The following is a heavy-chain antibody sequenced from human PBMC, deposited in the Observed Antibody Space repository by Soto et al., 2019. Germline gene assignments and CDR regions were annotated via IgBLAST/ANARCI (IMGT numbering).Heavy chain of an antibody. Sequence: PGGSLRLSCAASGFTFSSYWMSWVRQAPGKGLEWVANIKQDGSEKYYVDSVKGRFTISRDNAKNSLYLQMNSRRAEDTAVYYCARVQAPVAGTGYFDYWGQGTLVTVSS. CDR1: GFTFSSYW. J-gene: IGHJ4*02. CDR3: ARVQAPVAGTGYFDY. CDR2: IKQDGSEK. D-gene: IGHD6-19*01. V-gene: IGHV3-7*01.